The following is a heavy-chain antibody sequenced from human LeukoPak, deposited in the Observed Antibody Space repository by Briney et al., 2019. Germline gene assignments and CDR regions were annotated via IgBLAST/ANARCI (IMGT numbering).Heavy chain of an antibody. V-gene: IGHV1-69-2*01. CDR3: ATSPGAYYNS. CDR2: FDPEDGEV. D-gene: IGHD1-26*01. CDR1: GYTFTDFY. Sequence: GATVKLSCKASGYTFTDFYIHWVQEAPGRGLEWMGRFDPEDGEVFYADIFQGRIVISADTSINTAYLELSNLRSEDTALYYCATSPGAYYNSWGQGTLATVSS. J-gene: IGHJ4*02.